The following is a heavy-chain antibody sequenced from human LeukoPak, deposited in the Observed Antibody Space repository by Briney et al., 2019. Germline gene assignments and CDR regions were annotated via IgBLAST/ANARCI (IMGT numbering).Heavy chain of an antibody. CDR1: GFTFSKAC. CDR3: TTGTWIQLWVPDY. CDR2: IKSKTDGGTT. Sequence: GGSLRLSCAASGFTFSKACMSWVRQAPGKGLEWVGHIKSKTDGGTTDFAAPVKGRFSISRDDSKNTLFLQMNSLKAEDTAVYYCTTGTWIQLWVPDYWGQGTLVTVSS. D-gene: IGHD5-18*01. J-gene: IGHJ4*02. V-gene: IGHV3-15*01.